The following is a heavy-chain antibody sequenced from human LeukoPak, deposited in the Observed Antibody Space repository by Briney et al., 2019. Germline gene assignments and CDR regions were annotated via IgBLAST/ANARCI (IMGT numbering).Heavy chain of an antibody. Sequence: PGGSLRLSCAASGFTFSSYSMNWVRQAPGKGLEWVSSISSSSSYIYYADSVKGRFTISRDNAKNSLYLQMNSLRAEDTAVYYCARSSPGIAVAGMGSLFDYWGQGTLVTVSS. D-gene: IGHD6-19*01. V-gene: IGHV3-21*01. CDR3: ARSSPGIAVAGMGSLFDY. CDR1: GFTFSSYS. J-gene: IGHJ4*02. CDR2: ISSSSSYI.